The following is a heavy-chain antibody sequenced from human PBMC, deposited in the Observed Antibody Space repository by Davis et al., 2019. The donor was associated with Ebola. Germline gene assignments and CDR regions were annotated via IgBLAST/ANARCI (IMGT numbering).Heavy chain of an antibody. CDR1: GYTFTSYG. J-gene: IGHJ6*03. V-gene: IGHV1-18*01. Sequence: ASVKVSCKASGYTFTSYGISWVRQAPGQGLEWMGWISAYNGNTNYAQKLQGRVTMTTDTSTSTAYMELRSLRSDDTAVYYCARGRYCSSTSCYRGPGYMDVWGKGTTVTVSS. D-gene: IGHD2-2*02. CDR2: ISAYNGNT. CDR3: ARGRYCSSTSCYRGPGYMDV.